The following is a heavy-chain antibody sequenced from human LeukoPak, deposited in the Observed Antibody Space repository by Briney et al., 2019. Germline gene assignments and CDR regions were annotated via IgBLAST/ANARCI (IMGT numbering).Heavy chain of an antibody. CDR1: GLTFSSYG. CDR2: ISYDGSKQ. Sequence: GRSLRLSCAASGLTFSSYGMHWVRQAPGKGLEWVSFISYDGSKQYYADSVKGRFTISRDNSKNTLYLQVNSLRPEDTAVYYCAKDLDSGSYYLDYWGQEPWSPSPQ. CDR3: AKDLDSGSYYLDY. J-gene: IGHJ4*01. V-gene: IGHV3-30*18. D-gene: IGHD1-26*01.